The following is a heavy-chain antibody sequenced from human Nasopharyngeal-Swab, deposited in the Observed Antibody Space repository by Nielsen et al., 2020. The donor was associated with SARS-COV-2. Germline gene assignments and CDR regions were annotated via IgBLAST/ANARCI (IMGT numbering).Heavy chain of an antibody. CDR3: AKGVRGVIIAFDI. D-gene: IGHD3-10*01. J-gene: IGHJ3*02. CDR2: ISYDGSNK. V-gene: IGHV3-30*18. CDR1: GFTFSSYG. Sequence: GGSLRLSCAASGFTFSSYGMHWVRQAPGKGLEWVAVISYDGSNKYYADSVKGRFTISRDNSKNTLYLQMNSLRAEDTAVYYCAKGVRGVIIAFDIWGQGTMATVSS.